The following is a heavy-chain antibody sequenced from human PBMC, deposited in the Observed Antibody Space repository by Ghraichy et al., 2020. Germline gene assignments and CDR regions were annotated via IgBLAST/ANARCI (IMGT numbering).Heavy chain of an antibody. Sequence: GESLNISCAASGFTFNNYWMSWVRQVPGKGLEWVADIKLDGSEKYYVDSVKGRFTISRDNAKNSLYLQMNSLRAEDTAVYYCARLGIVAAATGLDYWGQGTLVTVAS. CDR2: IKLDGSEK. D-gene: IGHD6-13*01. CDR1: GFTFNNYW. J-gene: IGHJ4*02. V-gene: IGHV3-7*01. CDR3: ARLGIVAAATGLDY.